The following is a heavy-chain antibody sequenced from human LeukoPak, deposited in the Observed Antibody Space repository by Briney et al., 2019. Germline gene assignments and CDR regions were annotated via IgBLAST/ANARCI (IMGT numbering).Heavy chain of an antibody. CDR3: ASGPPGYSSSWYPY. J-gene: IGHJ4*02. V-gene: IGHV1-69*04. Sequence: GASVKVSCKASGDTFSSYAISWVRQAPGQGLEWMGRIIPILGIANYAQKFQGRVTITADKSTSTAYMGLSSLRSEDTAVYYCASGPPGYSSSWYPYWGQGTLVTVSS. CDR2: IIPILGIA. D-gene: IGHD6-13*01. CDR1: GDTFSSYA.